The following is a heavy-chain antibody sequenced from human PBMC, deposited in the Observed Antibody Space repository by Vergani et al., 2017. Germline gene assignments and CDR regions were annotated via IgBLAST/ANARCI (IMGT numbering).Heavy chain of an antibody. CDR2: IYYSGST. Sequence: QLQLQESGPGLVKPSETLSLTCTVSGGSISSSSYYWGWIRQPPGKGLEWIGSIYYSGSTYYNPSLKSRVTISVDTSKNQFYLELSSVTAADTAVYYCARSGEYYDSSGYPFYYFDYWGQGTLVTVSS. CDR1: GGSISSSSYY. J-gene: IGHJ4*02. D-gene: IGHD3-22*01. V-gene: IGHV4-39*01. CDR3: ARSGEYYDSSGYPFYYFDY.